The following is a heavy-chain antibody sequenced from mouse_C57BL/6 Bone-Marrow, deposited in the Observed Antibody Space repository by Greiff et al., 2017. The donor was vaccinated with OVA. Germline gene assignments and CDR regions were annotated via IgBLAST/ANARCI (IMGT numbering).Heavy chain of an antibody. CDR3: ARRDDYVFAY. J-gene: IGHJ3*01. CDR1: GFSLTSYG. CDR2: IWSGGST. Sequence: VKVVESGPGLVQPSQSLSITCTVSGFSLTSYGVHWVRQSPGKGLEWLGVIWSGGSTDYNAAFISRLSISKDNSKSQVFFKMNSLQADDTAIYYCARRDDYVFAYWGQGTLVTVSA. V-gene: IGHV2-2*01. D-gene: IGHD2-4*01.